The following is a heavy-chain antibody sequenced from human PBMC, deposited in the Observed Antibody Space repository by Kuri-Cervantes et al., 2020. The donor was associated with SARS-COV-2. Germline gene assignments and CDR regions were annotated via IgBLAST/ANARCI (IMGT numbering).Heavy chain of an antibody. CDR1: GFTFSSYA. D-gene: IGHD4-17*01. CDR3: ARDGLVTTVRGFDY. V-gene: IGHV3-30*01. CDR2: ISYDGSNK. Sequence: LSLTCAASGFTFSSYAMHWVRQAPGKGLEWVAVISYDGSNKYYADSVKGRFTISRDNSKNTLYLQMNSLRAEDTAVYYCARDGLVTTVRGFDYWGQGTLVTVSS. J-gene: IGHJ4*02.